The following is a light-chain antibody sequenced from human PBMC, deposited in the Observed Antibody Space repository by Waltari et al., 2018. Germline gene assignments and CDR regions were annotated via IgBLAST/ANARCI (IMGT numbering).Light chain of an antibody. V-gene: IGKV2-28*01. J-gene: IGKJ2*01. CDR3: MQALQNPPT. CDR2: LGF. Sequence: DVAMTQSPLSLPVRLGEPASISCSSNQSLLHRTGNNYLDWYLQKPGLSPHLLIYLGFNRASGVPDRFSGSGSGTDFTLKISRVEAEDVGLYYCMQALQNPPTFGRGTRVEI. CDR1: QSLLHRTGNNY.